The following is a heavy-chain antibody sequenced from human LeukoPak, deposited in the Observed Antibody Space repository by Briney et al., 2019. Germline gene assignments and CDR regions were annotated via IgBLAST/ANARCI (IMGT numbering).Heavy chain of an antibody. CDR1: GGTFSSYA. V-gene: IGHV1-69*13. D-gene: IGHD2-15*01. Sequence: SVKVSCKASGGTFSSYAISWVRQAPGQGLEWMGGIIPIFGTANYAQKFQGRVTITADESTSTAYMGLSSLRSEDTAVYYCASPGDPYCSGGSCLANYWGQGTLVTVSS. CDR3: ASPGDPYCSGGSCLANY. CDR2: IIPIFGTA. J-gene: IGHJ4*02.